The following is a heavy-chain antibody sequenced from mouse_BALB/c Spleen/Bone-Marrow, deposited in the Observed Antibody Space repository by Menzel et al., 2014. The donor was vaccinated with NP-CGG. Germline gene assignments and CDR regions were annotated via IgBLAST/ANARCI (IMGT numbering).Heavy chain of an antibody. V-gene: IGHV1-7*01. CDR2: INPSAGYT. J-gene: IGHJ3*01. Sequence: VQLQQSGAELAKPGASVKMSCKASGYTFTSYWMHWVKQRPGQGLEWIGYINPSAGYTDYNQKFKDKATLTADKSSSTAYMQLSSLTSEDSAVYYCARVYYGYFFAYWGQGTPVTVSA. D-gene: IGHD1-2*01. CDR1: GYTFTSYW. CDR3: ARVYYGYFFAY.